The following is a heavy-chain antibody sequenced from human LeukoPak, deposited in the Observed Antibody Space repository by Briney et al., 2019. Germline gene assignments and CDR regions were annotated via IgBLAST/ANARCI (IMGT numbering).Heavy chain of an antibody. CDR2: IYYSGST. CDR1: GGSISSYY. J-gene: IGHJ5*02. CDR3: ARDGYNYGLDP. V-gene: IGHV4-59*01. D-gene: IGHD5-24*01. Sequence: SETLSLTCTVSGGSISSYYWSWIRQPPGKGLEWIGYIYYSGSTNYNPSLKSRATISVDTSKNQFSLKLSSVTAADTAVYYCARDGYNYGLDPWGQGTLVTVSS.